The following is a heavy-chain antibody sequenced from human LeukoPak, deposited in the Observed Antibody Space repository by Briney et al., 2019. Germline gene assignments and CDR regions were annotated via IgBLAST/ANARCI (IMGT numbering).Heavy chain of an antibody. CDR2: ISYDGSDK. J-gene: IGHJ3*02. D-gene: IGHD3-22*01. CDR3: ARQNYFDSSGYYGAFDI. CDR1: GFTFSSYG. V-gene: IGHV3-30*19. Sequence: PGRSLRLSCAASGFTFSSYGMHWVRQAPGKGPQWVALISYDGSDKYYADSLKGQFTISRDNSKNTLFLQMNSLRVEDTAVYYCARQNYFDSSGYYGAFDIWGQGTMVTVSS.